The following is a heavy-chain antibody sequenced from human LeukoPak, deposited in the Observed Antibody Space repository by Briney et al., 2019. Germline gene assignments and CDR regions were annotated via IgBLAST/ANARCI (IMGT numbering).Heavy chain of an antibody. J-gene: IGHJ6*03. CDR3: AKDGGLYGSGSPGSYYYYMDV. D-gene: IGHD3-10*01. V-gene: IGHV3-30*02. CDR1: GFTFSSYG. CDR2: IRYDGSNK. Sequence: GGSLRLSCAASGFTFSSYGMHWVRQAPGKGLEWVAFIRYDGSNKYYADSVKGRFTISRDNSKNTLYLQMNSLRAEDTAVYYCAKDGGLYGSGSPGSYYYYMDVWGKGTTVTISS.